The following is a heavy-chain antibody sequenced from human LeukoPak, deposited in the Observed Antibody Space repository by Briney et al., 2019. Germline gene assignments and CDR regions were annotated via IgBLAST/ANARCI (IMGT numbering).Heavy chain of an antibody. J-gene: IGHJ4*02. D-gene: IGHD3-10*01. CDR3: ARHGGGSGSYYKSPFDY. V-gene: IGHV4-34*01. CDR2: INHSGST. Sequence: SETLSLTCAVYGGSFSGSYWSWIRQPPGRGLEWIGEINHSGSTNYNPSLKSRVTISVDTSKNQFSLKLSSVTAADTAVYYCARHGGGSGSYYKSPFDYWGQGTLVTVSS. CDR1: GGSFSGSY.